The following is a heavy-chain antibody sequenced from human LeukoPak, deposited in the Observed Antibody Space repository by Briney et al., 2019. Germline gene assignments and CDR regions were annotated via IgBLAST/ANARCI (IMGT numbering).Heavy chain of an antibody. D-gene: IGHD5-18*01. CDR1: GGSFSGYY. Sequence: TSETLSLTCAVYGGSFSGYYWSWIRQPPGKGLEWIGEINHSGSTNYNPSLKSRVTISVDTSKNRFSLKLSSVTAADTAVYYCARGRDTAMVVYYYYYGMDVWGQGTTVTVSS. CDR3: ARGRDTAMVVYYYYYGMDV. J-gene: IGHJ6*02. CDR2: INHSGST. V-gene: IGHV4-34*01.